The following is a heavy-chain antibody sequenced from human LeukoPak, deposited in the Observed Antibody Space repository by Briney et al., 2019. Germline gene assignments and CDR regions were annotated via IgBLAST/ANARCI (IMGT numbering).Heavy chain of an antibody. CDR2: IYYSGST. CDR1: GGSISSYY. D-gene: IGHD3-22*01. Sequence: SETLSLTCTVSGGSISSYYWSWLRQPPGKGLEWIGYIYYSGSTNYNPSLKSRVTISVDTSKNQFSLKLSSVTAADTAVYYCAREGSSGYYSFDYWGQGTLVTVSS. CDR3: AREGSSGYYSFDY. J-gene: IGHJ4*02. V-gene: IGHV4-59*01.